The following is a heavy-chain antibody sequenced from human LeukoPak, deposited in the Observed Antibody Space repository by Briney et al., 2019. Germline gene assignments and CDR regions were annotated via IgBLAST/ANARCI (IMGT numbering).Heavy chain of an antibody. CDR1: GGTFSSYA. J-gene: IGHJ4*02. CDR3: AREGCSGGSCYFDY. D-gene: IGHD2-15*01. CDR2: IIPIFGTA. V-gene: IGHV1-69*05. Sequence: GSSVKVSCKASGGTFSSYAISWVRQAPGRGLEWMGRIIPIFGTANYAQKFQGRVTITTDESTSTAYMELSSLRSEDTAVYYCAREGCSGGSCYFDYWGQGTLVTVSS.